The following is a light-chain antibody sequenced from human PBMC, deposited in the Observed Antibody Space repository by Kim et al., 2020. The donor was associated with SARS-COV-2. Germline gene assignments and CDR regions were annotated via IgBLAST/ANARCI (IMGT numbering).Light chain of an antibody. CDR3: QQYGSSPLT. Sequence: EIVLTQSPGTLSLSPGERATLSCRASQSITSNYLAWYRQKPGQAPRVLIYGASSRATGIPDRFSGSGSGTDFTLTISRLEPEDFAVYYCQQYGSSPLTFGGGTKVDIK. J-gene: IGKJ4*01. CDR2: GAS. V-gene: IGKV3-20*01. CDR1: QSITSNY.